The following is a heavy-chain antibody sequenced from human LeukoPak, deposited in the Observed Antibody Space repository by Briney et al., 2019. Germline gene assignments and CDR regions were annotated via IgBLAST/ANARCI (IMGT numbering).Heavy chain of an antibody. CDR1: GFTFRSYD. D-gene: IGHD6-13*01. CDR3: AKAAAATGYNYYGMDV. CDR2: FRCCGGST. V-gene: IGHV3-23*01. J-gene: IGHJ6*02. Sequence: GGSLRLSCAASGFTFRSYDMSWVRQAPGKGLEGVSDFRCCGGSTYNADSVKGRFTISRDNTKNTLYLQMNNLRGEDTDVYYCAKAAAATGYNYYGMDVWVQGTTVTVSS.